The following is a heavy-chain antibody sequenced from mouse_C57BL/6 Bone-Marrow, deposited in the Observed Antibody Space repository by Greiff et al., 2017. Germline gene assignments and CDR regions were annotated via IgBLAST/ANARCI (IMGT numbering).Heavy chain of an antibody. J-gene: IGHJ2*01. CDR3: ARSEAWYYYYGSSSYFVY. CDR2: INPSTGGT. CDR1: GYSFTGYY. D-gene: IGHD1-1*01. V-gene: IGHV1-42*01. Sequence: VQLKQSGPELVKPGASVKISCKASGYSFTGYYMNWVKQSPEKSLEWIGEINPSTGGTTYNQKFKAKATLTVDNSSRTAYMQLMSLTSEESAVYYCARSEAWYYYYGSSSYFVYWGQGTTLTVSS.